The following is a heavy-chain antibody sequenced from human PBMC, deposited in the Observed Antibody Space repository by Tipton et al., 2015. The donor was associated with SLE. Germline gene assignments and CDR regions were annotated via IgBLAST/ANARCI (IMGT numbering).Heavy chain of an antibody. V-gene: IGHV4-4*07. Sequence: TLSLTCTVSGGSISSYYWSWIRQPAGKGLEWIGRIYTSGSTNYNPSLKSRVTMSVDTSKKQFSLKLSSVTAADTAVYYCASGYCSSASCYAFDIWGQGTMVTVSS. CDR3: ASGYCSSASCYAFDI. J-gene: IGHJ3*02. D-gene: IGHD2-2*03. CDR1: GGSISSYY. CDR2: IYTSGST.